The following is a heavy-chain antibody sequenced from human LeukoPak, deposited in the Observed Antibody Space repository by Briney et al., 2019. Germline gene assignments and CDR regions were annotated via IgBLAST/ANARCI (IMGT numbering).Heavy chain of an antibody. CDR2: IKQDGSEK. D-gene: IGHD6-19*01. J-gene: IGHJ4*02. Sequence: PGGSLRLSCAASGFTFSSYWMSWVRQAPGKGLEWVANIKQDGSEKYYVESVKGRFTISRDNAKNSLYLQMNSLIAEDTAVYYCARDGHWLANDYWGQGTLVTVSS. CDR1: GFTFSSYW. CDR3: ARDGHWLANDY. V-gene: IGHV3-7*03.